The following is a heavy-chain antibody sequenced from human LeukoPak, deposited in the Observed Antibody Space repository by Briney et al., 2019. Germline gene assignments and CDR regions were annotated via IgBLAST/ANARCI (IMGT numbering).Heavy chain of an antibody. V-gene: IGHV3-21*01. CDR1: GFTFSSYN. CDR2: ISRNSNSI. Sequence: GGTLRLSRAASGFTFSSYNMNWVRQAPGKGLEWVSSISRNSNSIYYADALKGRFTIFRDNAKNSLYLQMNSLRVEDTAVYYCARGDDGYDELDYWGQGTLVTVSS. J-gene: IGHJ4*02. CDR3: ARGDDGYDELDY. D-gene: IGHD5-12*01.